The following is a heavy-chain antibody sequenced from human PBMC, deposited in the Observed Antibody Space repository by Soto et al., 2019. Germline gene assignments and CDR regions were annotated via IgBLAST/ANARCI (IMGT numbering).Heavy chain of an antibody. V-gene: IGHV4-31*03. CDR1: AGSISSAGYC. J-gene: IGHJ5*02. Sequence: QVQLQESGPGLVKPSETLSLTCTVSAGSISSAGYCWSWIRQHPGRGLEWIGYMYYSGITYYNPSLLSRVTMSVDRSKNQFSLKLFSVTAADTAVHYFARGAIMKRVGNWFDPWAQGTLVTVSS. CDR3: ARGAIMKRVGNWFDP. CDR2: MYYSGIT. D-gene: IGHD1-26*01.